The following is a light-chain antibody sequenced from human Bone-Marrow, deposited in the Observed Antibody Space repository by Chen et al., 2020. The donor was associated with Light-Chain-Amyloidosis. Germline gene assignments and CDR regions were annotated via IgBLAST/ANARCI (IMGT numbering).Light chain of an antibody. J-gene: IGKJ1*01. CDR2: WAS. Sequence: DIVMTQSPDSLAVSLGERATINCKSSQSIQYNSDNKNYLVWYQQKPGQPPKLLIYWASTRESGVPDRFRGSGSETDFTLTISSLQAEDVAVYYCQQYYSTPLTFGQGTRVEIK. V-gene: IGKV4-1*01. CDR1: QSIQYNSDNKNY. CDR3: QQYYSTPLT.